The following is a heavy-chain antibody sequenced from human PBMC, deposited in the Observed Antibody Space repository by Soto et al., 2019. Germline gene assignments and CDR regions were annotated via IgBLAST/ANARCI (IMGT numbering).Heavy chain of an antibody. CDR1: GFTFSNAW. V-gene: IGHV3-15*07. CDR2: IKIKTDGGTT. D-gene: IGHD3-3*01. Sequence: AGSQRLSCAPSGFTFSNAWMNCVRLAPGQGLEWVVRIKIKTDGGTTDYAASVKGSFTISRDYSKSTLYLQMNSLKTEYTAVYYCTTESGDFGSGPYCYYGMDVWGKVTRITFSS. CDR3: TTESGDFGSGPYCYYGMDV. J-gene: IGHJ6*04.